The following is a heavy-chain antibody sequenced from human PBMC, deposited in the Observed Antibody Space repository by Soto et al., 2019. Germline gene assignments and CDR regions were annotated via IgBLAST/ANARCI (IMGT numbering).Heavy chain of an antibody. J-gene: IGHJ6*02. Sequence: RASVKVSCKASGYTFTSYGISCVRQAPGQGLEWMGWISAYNGNTNYAQKLQGRVTMTTDTSTSTAYMELRSLRSDDTAVYYCARDRGGGYSYGYYYYYGMDVWGQGTTVTVSS. V-gene: IGHV1-18*04. CDR2: ISAYNGNT. CDR3: ARDRGGGYSYGYYYYYGMDV. CDR1: GYTFTSYG. D-gene: IGHD5-18*01.